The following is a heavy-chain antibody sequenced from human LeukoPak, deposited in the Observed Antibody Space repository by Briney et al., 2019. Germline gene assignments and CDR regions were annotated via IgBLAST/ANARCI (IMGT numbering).Heavy chain of an antibody. J-gene: IGHJ5*02. Sequence: PGGSLRLSCTASGFTFGVYAMSWFRQAPGKGLEWVGFIRSKAYGGTTEYAASVKGRFTISRDDSKSIAYLQMNSLKTEDTAVYYCTREFSSSSGWFDPWGQGTLVTVSS. CDR3: TREFSSSSGWFDP. CDR2: IRSKAYGGTT. CDR1: GFTFGVYA. D-gene: IGHD6-6*01. V-gene: IGHV3-49*03.